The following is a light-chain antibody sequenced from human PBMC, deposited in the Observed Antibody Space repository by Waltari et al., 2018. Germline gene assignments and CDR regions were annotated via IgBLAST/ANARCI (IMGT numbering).Light chain of an antibody. V-gene: IGLV3-1*01. CDR3: QAWDSGPAV. J-gene: IGLJ2*01. CDR1: NLGNKY. Sequence: SFDLTQPPSVSASPGQTATITCSGDNLGNKYAYWVQQKSGQSPVLVIYEDTKRPSGFPERFSGSNSGNTVTLTISGTQPMDEADYYCQAWDSGPAVFGGGTKLTVL. CDR2: EDT.